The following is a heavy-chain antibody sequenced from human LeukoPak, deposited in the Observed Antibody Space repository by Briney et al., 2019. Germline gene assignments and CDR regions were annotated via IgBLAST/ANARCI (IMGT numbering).Heavy chain of an antibody. Sequence: ASVKVSCKPSGYTFTNYDINWVRQATGQGLEWMGWMNPNSGNTGYAQKFQGRVTMTRNTSISTAYMELSSLRSEDTAVYYCAREAVAGTDFDYWGQGTLVTVSS. D-gene: IGHD6-19*01. J-gene: IGHJ4*02. CDR1: GYTFTNYD. CDR2: MNPNSGNT. CDR3: AREAVAGTDFDY. V-gene: IGHV1-8*01.